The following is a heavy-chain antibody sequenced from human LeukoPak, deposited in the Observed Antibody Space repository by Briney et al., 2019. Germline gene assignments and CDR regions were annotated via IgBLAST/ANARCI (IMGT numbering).Heavy chain of an antibody. CDR3: ARGSQSSWWFDP. CDR2: TYYRSKWYN. Sequence: SRTLSLTCAISGDSVSSKSAAWNWIRQSPSRGLEWLGRTYYRSKWYNDYAVSVESRITINPDTSKNQFSLQLNSVTPEDTAVYYCARGSQSSWWFDPWGQGTLVTVSS. D-gene: IGHD6-6*01. J-gene: IGHJ5*02. V-gene: IGHV6-1*01. CDR1: GDSVSSKSAA.